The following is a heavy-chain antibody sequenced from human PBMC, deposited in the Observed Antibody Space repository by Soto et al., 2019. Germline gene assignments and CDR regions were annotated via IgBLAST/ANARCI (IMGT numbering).Heavy chain of an antibody. D-gene: IGHD5-12*01. CDR3: ARDIGFDYVN. V-gene: IGHV3-7*01. Sequence: GGSLRLSCAASRFSFSTYGMHWVRQAPGKGLEWVASIKDDGSEIYYLQSVRGRFTISRDSAGNALHLAMNYMSAEDTGVYFCARDIGFDYVNWGQGTLVTVSS. CDR2: IKDDGSEI. CDR1: RFSFSTYG. J-gene: IGHJ4*02.